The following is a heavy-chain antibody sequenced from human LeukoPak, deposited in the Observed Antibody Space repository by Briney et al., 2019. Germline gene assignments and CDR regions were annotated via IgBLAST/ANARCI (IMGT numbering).Heavy chain of an antibody. J-gene: IGHJ4*02. Sequence: GGSLRLSCVASGFAFSGYAMTWVRQAPGKGLEWVSAVSGNGAITHYADSVKGRSTISRDNSKNTIYLQMNGLRAEDTAVYYCAKDAPGESRDFDYWGQGTLVIVSS. CDR3: AKDAPGESRDFDY. D-gene: IGHD3-16*01. CDR1: GFAFSGYA. CDR2: VSGNGAIT. V-gene: IGHV3-23*01.